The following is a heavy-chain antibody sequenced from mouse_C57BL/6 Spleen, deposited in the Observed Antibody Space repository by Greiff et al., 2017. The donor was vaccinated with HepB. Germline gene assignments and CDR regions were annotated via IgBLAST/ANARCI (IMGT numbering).Heavy chain of an antibody. V-gene: IGHV5-17*01. CDR3: AKGGSRPTPYAMDY. CDR2: ISSGSSTI. D-gene: IGHD6-1*01. J-gene: IGHJ4*01. CDR1: GFTFSDYG. Sequence: DVHLVESGGGLVKPGGSLKLSCAASGFTFSDYGMHWVRQAPEKGLEWVAYISSGSSTIYYADTVKGRFTISRDNAKNTLFLQMTSLRSEDTAMYYCAKGGSRPTPYAMDYWGQGTSVTVSS.